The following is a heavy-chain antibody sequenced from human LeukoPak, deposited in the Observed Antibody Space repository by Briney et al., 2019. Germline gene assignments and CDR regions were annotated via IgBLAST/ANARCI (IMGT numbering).Heavy chain of an antibody. V-gene: IGHV3-11*04. J-gene: IGHJ6*03. Sequence: GGSLRLSCAASGFTFSDYYMSWIRQAPGRGLEWVSYISSSGSTIYYADSVKGRFTISRDNAKNSLYLQMNSLRAEDTAVYYCARARGRLGGYCSSTSCPRRVHRGYYMDVWGKGTTVTVSS. CDR3: ARARGRLGGYCSSTSCPRRVHRGYYMDV. D-gene: IGHD2-2*01. CDR2: ISSSGSTI. CDR1: GFTFSDYY.